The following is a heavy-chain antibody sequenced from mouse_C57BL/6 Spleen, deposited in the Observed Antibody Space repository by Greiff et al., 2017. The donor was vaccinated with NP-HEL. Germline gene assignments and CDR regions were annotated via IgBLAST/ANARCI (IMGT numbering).Heavy chain of an antibody. D-gene: IGHD4-1*01. V-gene: IGHV1-64*01. CDR1: GYTFTSYW. J-gene: IGHJ2*01. CDR2: IHPNSGST. CDR3: ARGAGTSYFDY. Sequence: QVQLKQPGAELVKPGASVKLSCKASGYTFTSYWMHWVKQRPGQGLEWIGMIHPNSGSTNYNEKFKSKATLTVDKSSSTAYMQLSSLTSEDSAVYYCARGAGTSYFDYWGQGTTLTVSS.